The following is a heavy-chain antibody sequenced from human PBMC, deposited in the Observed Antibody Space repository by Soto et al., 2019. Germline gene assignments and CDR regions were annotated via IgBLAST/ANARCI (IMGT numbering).Heavy chain of an antibody. V-gene: IGHV3-53*02. J-gene: IGHJ6*02. CDR2: IYSGGST. CDR1: GFTVSSNY. Sequence: EVQLVETGGGLIQPGGSLRLSCAASGFTVSSNYMSWVRQAPGKGLEWVSVIYSGGSTYYADSVKGRFTISRDKSKNTLYLQMNSLRAEDTAVYYCASQGPTDYYYYGMDVWGQGTTVTVSS. CDR3: ASQGPTDYYYYGMDV.